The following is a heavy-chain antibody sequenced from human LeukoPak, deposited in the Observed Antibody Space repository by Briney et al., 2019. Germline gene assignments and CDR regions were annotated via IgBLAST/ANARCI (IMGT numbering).Heavy chain of an antibody. V-gene: IGHV4-59*01. CDR3: AKVALSGWYYFDY. J-gene: IGHJ4*02. D-gene: IGHD6-19*01. CDR1: GGSISSYY. Sequence: PSETLSLTWAVAGGSISSYYWSWIRQPPGKGLEWIGYIYYSGSTNYNPSLKSRVTISVDTSKNQFSLKLSSVTAADTAVYYCAKVALSGWYYFDYWGQGTLVTVSS. CDR2: IYYSGST.